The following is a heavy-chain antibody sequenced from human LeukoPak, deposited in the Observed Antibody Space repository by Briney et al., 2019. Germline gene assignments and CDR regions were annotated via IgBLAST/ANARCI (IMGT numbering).Heavy chain of an antibody. D-gene: IGHD3-10*01. V-gene: IGHV4-34*01. CDR3: ARGPYGSGTLRSRNWFDP. CDR1: GGSFSGYY. J-gene: IGHJ5*02. CDR2: INHSGST. Sequence: SETLSLTCAAYGGSFSGYYWSWIRQPPGKGLEWIGEINHSGSTNYNPSLKSRVTISVDTSKNQFSLKLSSVTAADTAVYYCARGPYGSGTLRSRNWFDPWGQGTLVTVSS.